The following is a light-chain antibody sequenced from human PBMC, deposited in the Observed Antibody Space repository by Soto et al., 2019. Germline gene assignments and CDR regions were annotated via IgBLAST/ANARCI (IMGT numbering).Light chain of an antibody. V-gene: IGKV1-39*01. CDR3: QQSYRTPCT. J-gene: IGKJ2*02. Sequence: DIQMTQSPSSLSASVGDIATITCRASQSISSYLNWYQQKPGKAPKLLIYAASSLQSGVPSRYTGSASRTDFNISISSLHPADFATYYGQQSYRTPCTFARGTKLEIK. CDR1: QSISSY. CDR2: AAS.